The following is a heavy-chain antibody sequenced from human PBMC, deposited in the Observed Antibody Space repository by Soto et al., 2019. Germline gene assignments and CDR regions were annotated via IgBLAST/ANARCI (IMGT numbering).Heavy chain of an antibody. J-gene: IGHJ6*02. Sequence: QVQLVESGGGVVQPGRSLRLSCAASGFTFSSYAMHWVRQAPGKGLEWVAVISYDGSNKYYADSVKGRFTISRDNSKNTLYLQMNSLRAEYTAVYYCARDFSRRLRVLKDYYYGMDVWGQGTTVTVSS. CDR2: ISYDGSNK. CDR1: GFTFSSYA. CDR3: ARDFSRRLRVLKDYYYGMDV. V-gene: IGHV3-30-3*01. D-gene: IGHD5-12*01.